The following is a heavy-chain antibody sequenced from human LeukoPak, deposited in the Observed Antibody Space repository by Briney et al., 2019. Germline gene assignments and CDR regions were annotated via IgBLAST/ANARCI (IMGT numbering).Heavy chain of an antibody. Sequence: GGSLRLSCAASGFMFSSNWMSWVRLAPGKGLEWVANIKEDGTETYYVDSVKGRFTISRDNSKNTLYLQMNSLRAEDTAVYYCAGGFYFDYWGQGTLVTVSS. CDR3: AGGFYFDY. V-gene: IGHV3-7*04. CDR2: IKEDGTET. J-gene: IGHJ4*02. CDR1: GFMFSSNW.